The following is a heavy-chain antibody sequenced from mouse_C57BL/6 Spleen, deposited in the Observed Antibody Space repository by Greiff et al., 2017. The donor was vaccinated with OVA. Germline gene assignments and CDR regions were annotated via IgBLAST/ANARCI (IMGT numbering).Heavy chain of an antibody. V-gene: IGHV1-82*01. D-gene: IGHD1-1*01. CDR2: IYPGDGDT. Sequence: QVQLQQSGPELVKPGASVKISCKASGYAFSSSWMNWVKQRPGKGLEWIGRIYPGDGDTNYNGKFKGKATLTADKSSSTAYMQLSSLTSEDSAVYFCARSYYYGSSYDAMDDWGQGTSVTVSS. J-gene: IGHJ4*01. CDR3: ARSYYYGSSYDAMDD. CDR1: GYAFSSSW.